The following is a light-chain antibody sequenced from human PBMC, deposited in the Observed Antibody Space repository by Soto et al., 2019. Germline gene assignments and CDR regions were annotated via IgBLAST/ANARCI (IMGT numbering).Light chain of an antibody. CDR1: QTISTY. Sequence: DFQMTQSPPTLSASVGDSVTITCRASQTISTYLNWYQQKPGKAPRLLIYDASSLLSGVPSRFSGSGSGTDFTLTIASLQPEDFSTYYCQQSDSTPYTFGQGTKVDIK. CDR3: QQSDSTPYT. CDR2: DAS. J-gene: IGKJ2*01. V-gene: IGKV1-39*01.